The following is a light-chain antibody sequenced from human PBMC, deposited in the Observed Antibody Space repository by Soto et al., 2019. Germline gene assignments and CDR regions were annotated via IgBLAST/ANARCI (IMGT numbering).Light chain of an antibody. CDR3: MQALQTPKLT. V-gene: IGKV2-28*01. Sequence: DIVMTQSPLSLPVTPGEPASISCRSSQSLLHSNGYNYLDWYLQKPGQSPQLLIYLGSNRASGVPDRLSGSGSGTDFTLKISRVEAEDVGVYYCMQALQTPKLTFGGGTKVDIK. J-gene: IGKJ4*01. CDR2: LGS. CDR1: QSLLHSNGYNY.